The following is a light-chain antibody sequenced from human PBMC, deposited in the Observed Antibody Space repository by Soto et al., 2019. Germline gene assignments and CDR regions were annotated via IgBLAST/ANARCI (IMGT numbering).Light chain of an antibody. Sequence: EIVMTQSPATLSLSPGERATLSCRASQSVSSNLAWYRQKPGQAPTLLIYRTSTRATGIPDRFSGSGSGTEFTLTISSLQSEDFAFYDCQQYNNWPYTFGQGTKLEIK. V-gene: IGKV3-15*01. CDR3: QQYNNWPYT. CDR2: RTS. CDR1: QSVSSN. J-gene: IGKJ2*01.